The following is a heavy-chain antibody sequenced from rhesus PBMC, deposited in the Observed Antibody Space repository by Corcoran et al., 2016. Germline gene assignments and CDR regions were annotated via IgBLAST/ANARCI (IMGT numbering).Heavy chain of an antibody. Sequence: QVQLQESGPGLVKPSETLSLTCAVSGGSVSSSNWWSWIRQPPGKGLEWIGYISGSSGSTYYNPSLKIRGTISTDTSKNQFSLKLSSVTAADTAVYYCARDGVRFDYWGQGVLVTVSS. J-gene: IGHJ4*01. CDR3: ARDGVRFDY. D-gene: IGHD3-34*01. V-gene: IGHV4-65*01. CDR2: ISGSSGST. CDR1: GGSVSSSNW.